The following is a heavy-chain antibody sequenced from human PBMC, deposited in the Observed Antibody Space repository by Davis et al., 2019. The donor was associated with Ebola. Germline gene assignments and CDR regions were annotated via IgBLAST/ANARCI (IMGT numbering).Heavy chain of an antibody. V-gene: IGHV3-11*01. CDR2: ISGSATTV. D-gene: IGHD3-10*01. CDR3: AKTVGWPQQSGEEYFQN. CDR1: GFTFSDYY. Sequence: GGSLRLSCAASGFTFSDYYMSWIRQAPGQGLEWVSFISGSATTVSYADSVRGRFTISRDNAKNSLYLQMHSLRAEDTAIYYCAKTVGWPQQSGEEYFQNWGQGTLVTVSS. J-gene: IGHJ1*01.